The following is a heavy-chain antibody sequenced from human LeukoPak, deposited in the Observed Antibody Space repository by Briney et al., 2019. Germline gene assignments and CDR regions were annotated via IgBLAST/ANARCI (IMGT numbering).Heavy chain of an antibody. CDR2: IDPVSGGT. V-gene: IGHV1-2*02. D-gene: IGHD2-2*01. Sequence: GASVKVSCKTSGYNFIDYYIHWVRQAPGQGLEGVGRIDPVSGGTHYAQKFQVRVTMTRDTSISTVYMEMSGLKSDDTALYYCARAADPYTTSRFHYWGQGTLVTVSS. J-gene: IGHJ4*02. CDR1: GYNFIDYY. CDR3: ARAADPYTTSRFHY.